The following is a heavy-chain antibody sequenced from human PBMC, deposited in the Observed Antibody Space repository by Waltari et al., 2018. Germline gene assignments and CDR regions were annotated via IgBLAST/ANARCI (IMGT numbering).Heavy chain of an antibody. D-gene: IGHD3-10*01. Sequence: EVQLLQSGAEVKTPGTPANISCTVTGDTFTDNYTQRIQQAPGKGLQWMGLLDPEDGQAVYAEKFQGRVTMTADTSIHTAYMELTSLTSEDTAFYYCAAALGGGISASRPFHFWGQGTMITVSS. CDR3: AAALGGGISASRPFHF. CDR2: LDPEDGQA. J-gene: IGHJ3*01. CDR1: GDTFTDNY. V-gene: IGHV1-69-2*01.